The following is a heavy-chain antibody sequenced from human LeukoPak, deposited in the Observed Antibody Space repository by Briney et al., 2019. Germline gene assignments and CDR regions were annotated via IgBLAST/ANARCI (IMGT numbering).Heavy chain of an antibody. CDR1: GFTFSSYS. D-gene: IGHD2-2*01. V-gene: IGHV3-48*01. Sequence: GSLRLSCAASGFTFSSYSMNWVRQAPGKGLEWVSYISSSSSTIYYADSVKGRFTIPRDNAKNSLYLQMNSLRAEDTAVYYCAAAVVPAAMGDNFDYWGQGTLVTVSS. CDR3: AAAVVPAAMGDNFDY. CDR2: ISSSSSTI. J-gene: IGHJ4*02.